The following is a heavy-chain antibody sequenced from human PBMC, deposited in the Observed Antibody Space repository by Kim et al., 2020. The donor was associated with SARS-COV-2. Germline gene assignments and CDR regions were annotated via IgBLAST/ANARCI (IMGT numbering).Heavy chain of an antibody. CDR1: GGSISSSSYY. CDR2: IYYSGST. D-gene: IGHD3-9*01. V-gene: IGHV4-39*01. J-gene: IGHJ5*02. Sequence: SETLSLTCTVSGGSISSSSYYWGWIRQPPGKGLEWIGSIYYSGSTYYNPSLKSRVTISVDTSKNQFSLKLSSVTAADTAVYYCARTPDHYDILTGYYFGWLDPWGQGTLVTVSS. CDR3: ARTPDHYDILTGYYFGWLDP.